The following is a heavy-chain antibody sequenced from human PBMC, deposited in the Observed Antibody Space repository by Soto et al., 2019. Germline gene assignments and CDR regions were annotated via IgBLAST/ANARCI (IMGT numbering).Heavy chain of an antibody. Sequence: ASVKVSCKASGYTFTGDYMHGVRQAPGQGLEWMGWINPNSGGTNYAQKFQGRVTMTRDTSISTAYMELSRLRSDDTAVYYCARAGYYDFWSGYLHYYYGMDVWGQGTTVTVSS. V-gene: IGHV1-2*02. J-gene: IGHJ6*02. D-gene: IGHD3-3*01. CDR3: ARAGYYDFWSGYLHYYYGMDV. CDR1: GYTFTGDY. CDR2: INPNSGGT.